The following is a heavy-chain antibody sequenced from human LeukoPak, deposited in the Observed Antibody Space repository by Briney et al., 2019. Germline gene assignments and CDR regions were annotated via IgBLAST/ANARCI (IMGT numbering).Heavy chain of an antibody. Sequence: GGSLRLSCEASGFTFSSYWMSWVRQAPGKGLEWVANIKQDGSEKYYVDSVKGRFTISRDNAKNSLYLQMNSLRAEDTAVYYCARALYDFWSGIYYYYYGMDVWGQGTTVTVSS. J-gene: IGHJ6*02. CDR1: GFTFSSYW. D-gene: IGHD3-3*01. CDR3: ARALYDFWSGIYYYYYGMDV. V-gene: IGHV3-7*03. CDR2: IKQDGSEK.